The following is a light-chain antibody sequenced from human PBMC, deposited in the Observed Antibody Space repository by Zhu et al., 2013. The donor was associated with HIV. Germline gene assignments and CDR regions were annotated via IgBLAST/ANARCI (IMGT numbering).Light chain of an antibody. J-gene: IGKJ1*01. CDR1: QSVSSSF. Sequence: IVLTQSPGTLSLSQGERATLSCRASQSVSSSFLVWYQQKPGRAPRLLIYGASARAAGIPDRFSGSGSGTDFTLTISRLEPEDVAVYYCQHYVNSAWTFGQGTKVEMK. V-gene: IGKV3-20*01. CDR2: GAS. CDR3: QHYVNSAWT.